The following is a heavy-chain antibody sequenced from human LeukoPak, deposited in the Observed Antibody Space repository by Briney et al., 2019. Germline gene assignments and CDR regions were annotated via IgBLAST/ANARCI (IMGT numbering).Heavy chain of an antibody. Sequence: PGGSLRLSCAASGFTVSSNYTSWVRQAPGKGLEWVSVIYSGGSTYYADSVKGRFTISRDNSKNTLYLQMNSLRAEDTAVYYCAARGAVAGTGLDYWGQGTLVTVSS. J-gene: IGHJ4*02. V-gene: IGHV3-53*01. CDR3: AARGAVAGTGLDY. CDR2: IYSGGST. CDR1: GFTVSSNY. D-gene: IGHD6-19*01.